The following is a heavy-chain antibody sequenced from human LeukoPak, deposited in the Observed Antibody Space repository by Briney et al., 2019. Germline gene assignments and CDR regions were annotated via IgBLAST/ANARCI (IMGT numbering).Heavy chain of an antibody. CDR2: MSYNDGA. CDR1: GGSISGYY. Sequence: KASETLSLTCTISGGSISGYYWSWIRQPPGKGLEWVAYMSYNDGATYNPSLKSRVTMSLDTSRNQLSLKLISVTAADTAVYYCARFLRGATNALEIWGQGTMVTVSS. CDR3: ARFLRGATNALEI. V-gene: IGHV4-59*13. D-gene: IGHD1-26*01. J-gene: IGHJ3*02.